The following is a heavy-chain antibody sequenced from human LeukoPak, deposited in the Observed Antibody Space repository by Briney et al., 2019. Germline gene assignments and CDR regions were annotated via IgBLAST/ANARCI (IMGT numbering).Heavy chain of an antibody. CDR2: IHYSGST. D-gene: IGHD5-12*01. J-gene: IGHJ4*02. CDR1: GGSISSDDHD. CDR3: ARDLVATTGGFDY. V-gene: IGHV4-30-4*01. Sequence: SQTLSLTCTVSGGSISSDDHDWSWIRQPPGKGLEGIGYIHYSGSTYYNPSLKSRVTISVDTSKNQFSLKVNSVTAADTAVYYCARDLVATTGGFDYWGQGTLVTVSS.